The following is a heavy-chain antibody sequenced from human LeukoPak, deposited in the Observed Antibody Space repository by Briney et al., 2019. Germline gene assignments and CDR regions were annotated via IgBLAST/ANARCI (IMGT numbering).Heavy chain of an antibody. CDR2: ISGRRTYI. D-gene: IGHD3-10*01. Sequence: GGSLRLSCAASGFTFTTYTMSWVRQAPGKGLEWVSFISGRRTYISYADSVKGRFTISRDNSKNTLYLQMNSLRAEDTAVYYCAKVMTRTMVRGVPPSDYWGQGTLVTVSS. CDR1: GFTFTTYT. CDR3: AKVMTRTMVRGVPPSDY. J-gene: IGHJ4*02. V-gene: IGHV3-21*04.